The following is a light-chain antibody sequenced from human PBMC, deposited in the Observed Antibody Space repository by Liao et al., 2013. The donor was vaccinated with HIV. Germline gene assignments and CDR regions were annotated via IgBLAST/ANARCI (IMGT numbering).Light chain of an antibody. CDR3: QAWDSSSWV. CDR2: KDS. Sequence: SYELTQPPSVSVSPGQTARITCSGDALPKQYAYWYQQKPGQAPVLVIYKDSERPSGSPERFSGSNSGNTATLTISGTQAMDEADYYCQAWDSSSWVFGGGTTLTVL. CDR1: ALPKQY. V-gene: IGLV3-25*02. J-gene: IGLJ3*02.